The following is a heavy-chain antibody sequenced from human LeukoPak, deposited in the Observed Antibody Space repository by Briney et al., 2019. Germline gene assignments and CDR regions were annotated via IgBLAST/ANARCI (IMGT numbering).Heavy chain of an antibody. J-gene: IGHJ4*02. Sequence: GGSLRLSCATSGFTFSSYAMSWVRQAPGKGLEWVSAISGSGGSTYYADSVKGRFTISRDNSKNTLYLQMNSLRAEDTAVYYCAKVSGGRITIFGVVPNWGQGTLVTVSS. CDR2: ISGSGGST. D-gene: IGHD3-3*01. CDR1: GFTFSSYA. V-gene: IGHV3-23*01. CDR3: AKVSGGRITIFGVVPN.